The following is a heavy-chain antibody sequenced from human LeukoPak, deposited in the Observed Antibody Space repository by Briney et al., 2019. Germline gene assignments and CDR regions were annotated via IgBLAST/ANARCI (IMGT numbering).Heavy chain of an antibody. CDR2: ISGSGGST. CDR1: GFTFSSYA. J-gene: IGHJ4*02. D-gene: IGHD6-13*01. CDR3: AKDGEQQLIRGYFDY. Sequence: PGGSLRLSCAASGFTFSSYAMSWVRQAPGKGLEWVSAISGSGGSTFYADSVKGRFTISRDNSKNTLYLQMNSLRGEDTAIYYCAKDGEQQLIRGYFDYWGQGALVTVSS. V-gene: IGHV3-23*01.